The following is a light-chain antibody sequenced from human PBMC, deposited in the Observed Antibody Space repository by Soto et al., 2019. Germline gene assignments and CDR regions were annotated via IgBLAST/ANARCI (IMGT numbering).Light chain of an antibody. CDR2: QVS. J-gene: IGKJ1*01. CDR3: IQFSHFPRT. Sequence: VLTQTPLSSPVTLGQPASISCRSSQSLVYSDGNTYVSWLQQRPGQPPRLLIYQVSNRFSGVPDRFTGSGAETDFTLKISRVEAEDVGVYSCIQFSHFPRTFGQGTKVEIK. V-gene: IGKV2-24*01. CDR1: QSLVYSDGNTY.